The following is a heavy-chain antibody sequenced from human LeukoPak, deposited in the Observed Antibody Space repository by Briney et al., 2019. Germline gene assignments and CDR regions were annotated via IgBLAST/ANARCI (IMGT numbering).Heavy chain of an antibody. CDR1: GYTFTSYA. Sequence: ASVKVSCKASGYTFTSYAMHWVRQAPGHGLEWMGWINAGNGNTKSSQKFQGRVTITRDTSASTAYMELSSLKSEDTAVYYCARGPLSYDILTGYHLGVGNFDYWGQGTLVTVSS. CDR2: INAGNGNT. V-gene: IGHV1-3*01. D-gene: IGHD3-9*01. J-gene: IGHJ4*02. CDR3: ARGPLSYDILTGYHLGVGNFDY.